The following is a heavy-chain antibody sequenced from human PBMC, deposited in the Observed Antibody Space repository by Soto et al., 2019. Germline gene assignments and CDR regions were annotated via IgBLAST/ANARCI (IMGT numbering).Heavy chain of an antibody. Sequence: QVQLQESGPGLVKPSGTLSLTCAVSGGSISSSNWWSWVRQPPGKGLEWFGEIYHSGSTNYNPSPRRRVTITVDTSKTKFSLKLSSGTAADTAVHYCARDYMVRGVMRGFNPWGQGTLVTVSS. J-gene: IGHJ5*02. V-gene: IGHV4-4*02. CDR2: IYHSGST. D-gene: IGHD3-10*01. CDR3: ARDYMVRGVMRGFNP. CDR1: GGSISSSNW.